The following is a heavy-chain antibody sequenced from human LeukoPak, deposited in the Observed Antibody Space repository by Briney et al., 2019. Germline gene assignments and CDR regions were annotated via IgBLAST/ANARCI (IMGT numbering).Heavy chain of an antibody. Sequence: PGGSLRLSCAASGFIFSNYGMSWVRQAPGKGLEWVSVISGSGGSTYYADSVKGRFTISRDNSKNTLYLQMNSLRAEDTAVYYCAKDGTWGSSWYDYWGLGTLVTVSS. V-gene: IGHV3-23*01. CDR3: AKDGTWGSSWYDY. D-gene: IGHD6-13*01. J-gene: IGHJ4*02. CDR2: ISGSGGST. CDR1: GFIFSNYG.